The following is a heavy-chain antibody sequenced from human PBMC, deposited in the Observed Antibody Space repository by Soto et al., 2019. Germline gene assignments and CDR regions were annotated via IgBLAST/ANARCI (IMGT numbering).Heavy chain of an antibody. CDR3: ARDGRYFDWLSFDY. Sequence: ETLSLTGTVSVGSISSYYWSWIRQPPGKGLEWIGYIYYSGSTNYNPSLKSRVTISVDTSKNQFSLKLSSVTAADTAVYYCARDGRYFDWLSFDYWGQGTLVTVSS. CDR1: VGSISSYY. V-gene: IGHV4-59*01. D-gene: IGHD3-9*01. CDR2: IYYSGST. J-gene: IGHJ4*02.